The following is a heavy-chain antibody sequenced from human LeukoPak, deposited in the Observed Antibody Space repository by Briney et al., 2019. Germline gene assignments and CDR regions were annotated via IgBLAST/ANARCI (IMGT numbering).Heavy chain of an antibody. Sequence: PGGSLRLSCAASGFIFNNLDMHWVRQGTGKGLEWVSAIGIGGDTHYSGSVKGRFIISRENAKNSLFLQMNSLRVGDTAVYYCARDRFGMDVWGRGTTVIVSS. CDR3: ARDRFGMDV. J-gene: IGHJ6*02. CDR1: GFIFNNLD. V-gene: IGHV3-13*01. CDR2: IGIGGDT.